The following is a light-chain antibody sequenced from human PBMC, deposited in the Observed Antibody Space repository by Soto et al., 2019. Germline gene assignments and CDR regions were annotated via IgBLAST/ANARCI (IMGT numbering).Light chain of an antibody. J-gene: IGLJ1*01. V-gene: IGLV2-14*01. CDR1: RSDLGRYNY. Sequence: QSAPSQPASVSGSPGKSSTLSCTGSRSDLGRYNYVSWFQQHPGKAPKLVIYDVDNRPSGVSDRFSGSKSGNTASLTISGLQADDEADYYCSSYRSSSALYVFGSGTKLTVL. CDR2: DVD. CDR3: SSYRSSSALYV.